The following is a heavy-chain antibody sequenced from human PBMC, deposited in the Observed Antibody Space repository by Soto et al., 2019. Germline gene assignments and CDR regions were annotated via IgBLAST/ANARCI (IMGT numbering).Heavy chain of an antibody. CDR3: ARGGVPVGDYYYYYGMDV. J-gene: IGHJ6*02. Sequence: GASVKVSFNASGYTFTSYDINWVRQATGQGLEWMGWMNPNSGNTGYAQKFQGRVTMTRNTSISTAYMELSRLRSEDTAVYYCARGGVPVGDYYYYYGMDVWGQGTTVTVSS. CDR2: MNPNSGNT. V-gene: IGHV1-8*01. CDR1: GYTFTSYD. D-gene: IGHD2-8*01.